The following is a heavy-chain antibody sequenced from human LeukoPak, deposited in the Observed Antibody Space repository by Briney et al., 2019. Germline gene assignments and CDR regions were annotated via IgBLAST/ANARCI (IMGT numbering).Heavy chain of an antibody. V-gene: IGHV1-18*01. D-gene: IGHD3-16*02. J-gene: IGHJ4*02. CDR2: ISAYNGNT. CDR3: ARDLSPYYDYVWGSYRYARFDY. Sequence: ASVKVSCKASGYTFTSYGISWVRQAPGQGLEWMGWISAYNGNTNYAQKLQGRVTMTTDTSTSTAYMELRSLGSGDTAVYYCARDLSPYYDYVWGSYRYARFDYWGQGTLVTVSS. CDR1: GYTFTSYG.